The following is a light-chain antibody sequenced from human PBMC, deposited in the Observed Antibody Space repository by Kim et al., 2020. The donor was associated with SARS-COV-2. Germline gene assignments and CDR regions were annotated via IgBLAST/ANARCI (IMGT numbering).Light chain of an antibody. V-gene: IGKV1D-13*01. Sequence: ASVGDRVTITCRASQGMNSALAWCQQIQGKTPRVLNYDASSLESGVPSRFSGSGSGTDFTRSISSLQTEDCVTYYCQQYKNYPITFDQGTRLEIK. CDR2: DAS. CDR3: QQYKNYPIT. J-gene: IGKJ5*01. CDR1: QGMNSA.